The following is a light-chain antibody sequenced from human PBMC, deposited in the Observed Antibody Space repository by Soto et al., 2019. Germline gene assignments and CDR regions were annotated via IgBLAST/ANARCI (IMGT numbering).Light chain of an antibody. CDR3: QQYGSSPRT. J-gene: IGKJ1*01. CDR1: QSVSSK. Sequence: ETVMTQSPATLSVSPGERATLSCWASQSVSSKLAWYQQKPGQAPRLLIYGASTRATGIPARFSGSGSGTDFTLTISRLEPEDFAVYYCQQYGSSPRTFGQGTKVDIK. CDR2: GAS. V-gene: IGKV3-20*01.